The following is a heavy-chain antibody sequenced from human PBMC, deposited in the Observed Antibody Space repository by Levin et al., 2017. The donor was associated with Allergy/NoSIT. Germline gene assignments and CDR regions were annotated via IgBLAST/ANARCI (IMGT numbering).Heavy chain of an antibody. V-gene: IGHV3-23*01. Sequence: GGSLRLSCAASGFTFSNYALSWVRQAPGKGLEWVSGINNSGGSTYYADSVKGRFTISRDNSKNTLYMQMNSLRAEDTAVYYCAKEWGREGYWNFDYWGRGTLVTVSS. J-gene: IGHJ4*02. CDR2: INNSGGST. CDR1: GFTFSNYA. D-gene: IGHD3-16*01. CDR3: AKEWGREGYWNFDY.